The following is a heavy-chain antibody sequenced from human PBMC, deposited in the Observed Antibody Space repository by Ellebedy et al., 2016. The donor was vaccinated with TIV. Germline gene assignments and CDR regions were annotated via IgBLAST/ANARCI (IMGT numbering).Heavy chain of an antibody. Sequence: GGSLRLXXAASGFNFDDYAMHWVRQAPGKDLEWVSGISWNSGSVNYADSVKGRFTISRDNVNDSLHLQMNSLRPEDTAVCYCVKDKSVSGFSFWFFDLWGRGTLVTVSS. D-gene: IGHD3-22*01. CDR1: GFNFDDYA. V-gene: IGHV3-9*01. J-gene: IGHJ2*01. CDR3: VKDKSVSGFSFWFFDL. CDR2: ISWNSGSV.